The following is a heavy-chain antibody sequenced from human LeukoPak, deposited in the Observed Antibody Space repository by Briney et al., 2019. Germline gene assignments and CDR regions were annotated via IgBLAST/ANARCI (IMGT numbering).Heavy chain of an antibody. CDR1: GFTFSSYW. CDR2: INEDGSEK. CDR3: ASVAGSRAPRGRYYYYYYYMDV. Sequence: GGSLRLSCAASGFTFSSYWMSWVRQAPGKGLEWVANINEDGSEKDNVDSVKGRFTISRDNAKNSLYLQMNSLRAEDTAVYYCASVAGSRAPRGRYYYYYYYMDVWGKGTTVTVSS. D-gene: IGHD6-13*01. V-gene: IGHV3-7*01. J-gene: IGHJ6*03.